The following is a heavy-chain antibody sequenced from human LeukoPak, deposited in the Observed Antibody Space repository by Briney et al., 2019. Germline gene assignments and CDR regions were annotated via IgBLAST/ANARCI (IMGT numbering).Heavy chain of an antibody. D-gene: IGHD2-15*01. CDR1: GFTFSDYY. CDR2: ISSSGSTI. Sequence: TGGSLRLSCAASGFTFSDYYMSWIRQAPGKGLEWFSYISSSGSTIYYADSVKGRFTISRDNAKNSLYLQMNSLRAEDTAVYYCARVGDYCSGGSCYSGSLDYWGQGTLVTVSS. CDR3: ARVGDYCSGGSCYSGSLDY. J-gene: IGHJ4*02. V-gene: IGHV3-11*01.